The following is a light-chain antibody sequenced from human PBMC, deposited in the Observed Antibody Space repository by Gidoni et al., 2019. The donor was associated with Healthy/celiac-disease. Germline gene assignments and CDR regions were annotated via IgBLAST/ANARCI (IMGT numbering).Light chain of an antibody. CDR1: ALPKQY. CDR3: QSADSSGTWV. V-gene: IGLV3-25*03. CDR2: KES. J-gene: IGLJ3*02. Sequence: SYALTQPPSVSVSPGQTARITCSGDALPKQYAYWYQQTPGQAPVLVIYKESERPSGIPERCSGASSGTTVTLTISGGQAEDEADYYGQSADSSGTWVVGGGTKLTVL.